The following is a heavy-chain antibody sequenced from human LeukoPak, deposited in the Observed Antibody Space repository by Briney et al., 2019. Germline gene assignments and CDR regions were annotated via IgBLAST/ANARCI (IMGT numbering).Heavy chain of an antibody. CDR3: ARDRDSSGWYVHYYYYYYMDV. J-gene: IGHJ6*03. D-gene: IGHD6-19*01. V-gene: IGHV3-21*01. CDR1: GFTFSSYS. Sequence: PGGSLRLSCAASGFTFSSYSMNWVRQAPGKGLEWVSSISSSSSYIYYADSVKGRFTISRDNAKNSLYLQMNSLRAEDTAVYYCARDRDSSGWYVHYYYYYYMDVWGKGTTVTISS. CDR2: ISSSSSYI.